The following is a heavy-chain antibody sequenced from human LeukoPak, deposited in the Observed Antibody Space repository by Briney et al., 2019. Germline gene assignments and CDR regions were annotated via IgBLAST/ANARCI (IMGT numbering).Heavy chain of an antibody. J-gene: IGHJ3*02. CDR3: AKDIAVAGTWGDAFDI. Sequence: GGSLRLSCAASGFTFDDYAMHWARQAPGKGLECVSGIGWNSGSIGYADSVKGRFTISRDNDKNSLYLQMNSLRAEDMALYYCAKDIAVAGTWGDAFDIWGQGTMVTVSS. D-gene: IGHD6-19*01. V-gene: IGHV3-9*03. CDR2: IGWNSGSI. CDR1: GFTFDDYA.